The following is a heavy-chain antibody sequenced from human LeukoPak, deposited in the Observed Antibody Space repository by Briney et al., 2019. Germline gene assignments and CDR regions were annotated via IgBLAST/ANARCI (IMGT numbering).Heavy chain of an antibody. J-gene: IGHJ6*02. Sequence: SETQSLTCAVSGGSISSNRYYWGWVRQSPGKGLEWIGAIYYSGNTYYSPSLKSRVTISADTSKNQFSLNLSAVTAADAATYYCARHVATNYYYNYYGLDVWGQGTTVTVSS. V-gene: IGHV4-39*01. CDR1: GGSISSNRYY. CDR3: ARHVATNYYYNYYGLDV. CDR2: IYYSGNT.